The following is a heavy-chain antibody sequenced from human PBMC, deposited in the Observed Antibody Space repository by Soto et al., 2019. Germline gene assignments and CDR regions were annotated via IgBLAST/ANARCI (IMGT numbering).Heavy chain of an antibody. V-gene: IGHV3-7*01. CDR2: IKPDESEK. D-gene: IGHD4-4*01. J-gene: IGHJ5*02. CDR1: GFTFSDSW. CDR3: VRGGSNYAT. Sequence: VPLVESGGGLVQPGGSLRLSCTASGFTFSDSWMTWVRQAPGKGLEWVARIKPDESEKKDVDSVKGRFSISRDNAKNSMYLQMDSLRGEDTAVYYCVRGGSNYATWGQGTLVTVSS.